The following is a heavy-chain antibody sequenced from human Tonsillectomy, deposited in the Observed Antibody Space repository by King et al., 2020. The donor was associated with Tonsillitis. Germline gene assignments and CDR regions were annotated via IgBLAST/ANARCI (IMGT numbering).Heavy chain of an antibody. Sequence: QLQDSGPGLVKPSQTLSLTCTVSGGSISSGGYYWTWIRQHPGKGLEWIGYINYSGSTYYNPSLKSRVTISVDTTKNQFSLKLSSVTAADPAVYYCSSDPRPVGAVAGGYYYYGMDVWGQGTTVTVSS. CDR2: INYSGST. V-gene: IGHV4-31*03. J-gene: IGHJ6*02. CDR3: SSDPRPVGAVAGGYYYYGMDV. CDR1: GGSISSGGYY. D-gene: IGHD6-19*01.